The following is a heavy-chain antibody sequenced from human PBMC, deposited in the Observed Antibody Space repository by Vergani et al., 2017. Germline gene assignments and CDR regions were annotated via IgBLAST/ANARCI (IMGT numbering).Heavy chain of an antibody. Sequence: QVQLQQWGGGLLKPSETLSLTCVVNGGSFTSYHWTWIRQSPGEGLEWVGDIDHTGRPDYNTALKSRLTMSVDKSRNQFSLTLNSVTATDTAIYFFARVNTETNGHLYYYYHMDVWGQGTAVTVS. CDR3: ARVNTETNGHLYYYYHMDV. CDR1: GGSFTSYH. J-gene: IGHJ6*03. D-gene: IGHD4-11*01. V-gene: IGHV4-34*01. CDR2: IDHTGRP.